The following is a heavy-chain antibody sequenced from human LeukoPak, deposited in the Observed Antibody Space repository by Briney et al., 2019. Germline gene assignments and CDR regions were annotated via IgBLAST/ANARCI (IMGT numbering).Heavy chain of an antibody. CDR1: GGTFSSYA. V-gene: IGHV1-69*05. CDR3: ASHPPLRGYSGYDYPYYFDY. CDR2: IIPIFGTA. Sequence: SVKVSCKASGGTFSSYAISWVRQAPGQGLEWMGGIIPIFGTANYAQKFQGRVTITTDESTSTAYMELSSLRSEDTAVYYCASHPPLRGYSGYDYPYYFDYWGQGTLVTVSS. D-gene: IGHD5-12*01. J-gene: IGHJ4*02.